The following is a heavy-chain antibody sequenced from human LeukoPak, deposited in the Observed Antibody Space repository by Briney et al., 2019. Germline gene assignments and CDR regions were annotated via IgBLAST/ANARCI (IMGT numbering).Heavy chain of an antibody. CDR1: GFTVSSNY. CDR2: IYSGGST. J-gene: IGHJ6*02. CDR3: ARGRVGAVPGRYYYGMDV. D-gene: IGHD1-26*01. V-gene: IGHV3-66*01. Sequence: GGSLRLSCAASGFTVSSNYMSWVRQAPGKGLEWVSVIYSGGSTYYADSVKGRFTISRDNSKNTLYLQMNSLRAEDTAVYYCARGRVGAVPGRYYYGMDVWGQGTTVTVYS.